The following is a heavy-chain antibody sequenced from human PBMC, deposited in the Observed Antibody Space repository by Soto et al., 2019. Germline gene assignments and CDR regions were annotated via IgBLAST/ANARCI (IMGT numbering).Heavy chain of an antibody. CDR1: GFTFSTYT. Sequence: QVQLVESGGGVVQPGRSLRLSCAASGFTFSTYTLHWVRQAPGKGLEWVALISYAERNKYYADSVKGRFTISRDNSKNTLYLQMNSLRGDDTAVYYCAREQSYGSGSYDYWGQGTLVTVSS. CDR2: ISYAERNK. J-gene: IGHJ4*02. D-gene: IGHD3-10*01. CDR3: AREQSYGSGSYDY. V-gene: IGHV3-30*04.